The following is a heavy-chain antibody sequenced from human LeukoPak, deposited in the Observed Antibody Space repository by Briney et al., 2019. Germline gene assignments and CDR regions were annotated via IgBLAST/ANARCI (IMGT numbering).Heavy chain of an antibody. Sequence: ASVKVSCKVSGDSLTDLNIQWVRQAPGKGLECLGGFDPEQAKTIYAQNFQGRVTMTRDTSTSTVYMELSSLRSEDTAVYYCARGAAGQQLVRFWFDPWGQGTLVTVSS. CDR3: ARGAAGQQLVRFWFDP. V-gene: IGHV1-24*01. J-gene: IGHJ5*02. CDR2: FDPEQAKT. CDR1: GDSLTDLN. D-gene: IGHD6-13*01.